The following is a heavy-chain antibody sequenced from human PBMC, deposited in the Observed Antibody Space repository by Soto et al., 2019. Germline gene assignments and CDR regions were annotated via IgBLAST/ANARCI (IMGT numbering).Heavy chain of an antibody. D-gene: IGHD6-13*01. CDR3: ARDSWAEEIAAAGPIDY. V-gene: IGHV3-33*01. Sequence: GGSLRLSCAASGFTFSSYGMHWVRQAPGKGLEWVAVIWYDGSNKYYADSVKGRFTISRDNSKNTLYLQMNSLRAEDTAVYYCARDSWAEEIAAAGPIDYWGQGTLVTVSS. CDR2: IWYDGSNK. CDR1: GFTFSSYG. J-gene: IGHJ4*02.